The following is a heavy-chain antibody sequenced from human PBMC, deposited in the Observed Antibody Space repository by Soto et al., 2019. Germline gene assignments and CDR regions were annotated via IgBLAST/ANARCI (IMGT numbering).Heavy chain of an antibody. CDR1: GSTFGDYA. Sequence: GGSLRLSCTASGSTFGDYAMSWVRQAPGKGLEWVGFIRSKAYGGTTEYAASVKGRFTISRDDSKSIAYLQMNSLKTEDTAVYYCTKDTYDSSGSYYYYYYGMDVWGQGTTVTVSS. D-gene: IGHD3-22*01. J-gene: IGHJ6*02. CDR3: TKDTYDSSGSYYYYYYGMDV. V-gene: IGHV3-49*04. CDR2: IRSKAYGGTT.